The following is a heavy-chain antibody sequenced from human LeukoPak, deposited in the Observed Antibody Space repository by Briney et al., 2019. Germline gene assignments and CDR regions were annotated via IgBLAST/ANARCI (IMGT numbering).Heavy chain of an antibody. CDR2: INPSGGST. CDR1: GYTFTSYG. Sequence: ASVKVSCKASGYTFTSYGISWVRQAPGQGLEWMGIINPSGGSTSYAQKFQGRVTMTRDTSTSTVYMELSSLRSEDTAVYYCARSGAAARREFDYWGQGTLVTVSS. CDR3: ARSGAAARREFDY. V-gene: IGHV1-46*03. J-gene: IGHJ4*02. D-gene: IGHD6-6*01.